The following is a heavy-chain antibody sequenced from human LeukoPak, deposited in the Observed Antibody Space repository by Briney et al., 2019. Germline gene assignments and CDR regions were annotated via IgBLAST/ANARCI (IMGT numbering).Heavy chain of an antibody. V-gene: IGHV3-21*01. Sequence: GGSLRLXCAASGFTFSSYSMNWVRQAPGKALEWVSSISSSSSYIYYADSVKGRFTISRDNAKNSLYLQMNSLRAEDTAVYYCARDLYDSSGYYEYWGQGTLVTVSS. CDR2: ISSSSSYI. CDR3: ARDLYDSSGYYEY. CDR1: GFTFSSYS. J-gene: IGHJ4*02. D-gene: IGHD3-22*01.